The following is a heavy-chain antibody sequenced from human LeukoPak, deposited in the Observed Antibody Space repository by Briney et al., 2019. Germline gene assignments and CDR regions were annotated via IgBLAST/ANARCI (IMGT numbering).Heavy chain of an antibody. J-gene: IGHJ4*02. CDR1: GGTFSSYA. CDR3: ARPHSSSFYVVDY. Sequence: ASVKVSCKASGGTFSSYAISWVRQAPGQGLEWMGRIHPNSGSTNYAQNLQGRVTMTRDTSISTAYMELTRLRYDDTAVYYCARPHSSSFYVVDYWGQGTLVTVSS. CDR2: IHPNSGST. V-gene: IGHV1-2*06. D-gene: IGHD6-13*01.